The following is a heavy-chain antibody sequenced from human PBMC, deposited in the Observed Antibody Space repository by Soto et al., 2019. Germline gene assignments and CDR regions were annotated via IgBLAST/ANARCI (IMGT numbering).Heavy chain of an antibody. CDR3: ARRGYSGYDLSHWFDP. CDR2: IYYSGST. V-gene: IGHV4-59*08. D-gene: IGHD5-12*01. J-gene: IGHJ5*02. Sequence: SETLSLTCTVSGGSISSYYWSWTRQPPGKGLEWIGYIYYSGSTNYNPSLKSRVTISVDTSKNQFSLKLSSVTAADTAVYYCARRGYSGYDLSHWFDPWGQGTLVTVSS. CDR1: GGSISSYY.